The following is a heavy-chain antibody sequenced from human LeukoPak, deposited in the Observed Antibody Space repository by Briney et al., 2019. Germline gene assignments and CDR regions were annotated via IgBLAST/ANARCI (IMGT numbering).Heavy chain of an antibody. CDR3: ARVPVYDYYGMDV. CDR1: GGYISSYY. CDR2: IYYSGST. V-gene: IGHV4-59*01. Sequence: SSETLSLTCTVSGGYISSYYWSWIRQPPGKGLEWIGYIYYSGSTNYNPSLKSRVTISVDTSKNQFSLKLSSVTAADTAVYYCARVPVYDYYGMDVWGQGTTVTVSS. J-gene: IGHJ6*02. D-gene: IGHD2/OR15-2a*01.